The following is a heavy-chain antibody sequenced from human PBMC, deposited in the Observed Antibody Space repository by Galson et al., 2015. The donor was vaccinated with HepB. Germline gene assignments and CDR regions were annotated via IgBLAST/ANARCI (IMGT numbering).Heavy chain of an antibody. CDR1: GFTFSNYA. CDR3: ARGYCSGGSCYGYLPDY. Sequence: SLRLSCAASGFTFSNYAMHWVRQAPGKGLEWVAVISYDGGHKYYADSVKGRFTISRDNSKNTLYLQMNSLRVEDTAVYYCARGYCSGGSCYGYLPDYWGQGTLVTVSS. CDR2: ISYDGGHK. V-gene: IGHV3-30-3*01. J-gene: IGHJ4*02. D-gene: IGHD2-15*01.